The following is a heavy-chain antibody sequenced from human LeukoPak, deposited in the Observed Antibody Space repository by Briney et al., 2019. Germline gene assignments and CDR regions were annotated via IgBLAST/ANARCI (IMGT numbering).Heavy chain of an antibody. D-gene: IGHD2-15*01. CDR1: GYSISTSYY. J-gene: IGHJ4*02. CDR2: IYHSGNT. Sequence: PSETLSLTCTVSGYSISTSYYWGWIRQPPGKGLEWIGSIYHSGNTYYNPSLKSRVTISVDTSKNQFSLKLSSVTAADTAVYYCARDQGWCSGGSCYGVHWGQGTLVTVSS. CDR3: ARDQGWCSGGSCYGVH. V-gene: IGHV4-38-2*02.